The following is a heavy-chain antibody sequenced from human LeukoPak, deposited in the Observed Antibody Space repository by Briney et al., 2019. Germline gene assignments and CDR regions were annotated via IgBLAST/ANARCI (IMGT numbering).Heavy chain of an antibody. V-gene: IGHV3-23*01. Sequence: PGGSLRLSCAASGFAFNNAWMSWVRQAPGKGLEWVSAISGSGSRTYYADSVTGRFTISRDNFKNTLYLQMNSLRAEDTAVYYCVKGPRGSYDYWGPGTLVTVSS. CDR3: VKGPRGSYDY. CDR2: ISGSGSRT. J-gene: IGHJ4*02. D-gene: IGHD3-10*01. CDR1: GFAFNNAW.